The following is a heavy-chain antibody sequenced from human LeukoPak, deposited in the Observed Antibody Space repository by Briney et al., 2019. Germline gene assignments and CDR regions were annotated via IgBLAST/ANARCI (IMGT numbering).Heavy chain of an antibody. V-gene: IGHV1-2*02. Sequence: ASVKVSCKASGYTFTGYYMHWVRQAPGQGLEWMGWINPNSGGTNYAQKFQGRVTMTRDTSISTAYMELSRLRSDDTAVYYCARAYKGSSSGWYRWFDPWGQGTLVTVSS. CDR3: ARAYKGSSSGWYRWFDP. CDR2: INPNSGGT. D-gene: IGHD6-19*01. J-gene: IGHJ5*02. CDR1: GYTFTGYY.